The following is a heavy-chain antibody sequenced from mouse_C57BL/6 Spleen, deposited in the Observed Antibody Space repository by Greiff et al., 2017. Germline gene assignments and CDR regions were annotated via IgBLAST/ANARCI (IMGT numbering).Heavy chain of an antibody. Sequence: VQLKESGPGLVKPSQSLSLTCSVTGYSITSGYYWNWIRQIPGNKLVWMGYISYDGSNNYNPSLKNRISITRDTSKNQFFLKLNSVTTEDTATYYCARGLALRCFDYWGQGTTLTVSS. CDR2: ISYDGSN. CDR1: GYSITSGYY. V-gene: IGHV3-6*01. J-gene: IGHJ2*01. CDR3: ARGLALRCFDY. D-gene: IGHD3-2*02.